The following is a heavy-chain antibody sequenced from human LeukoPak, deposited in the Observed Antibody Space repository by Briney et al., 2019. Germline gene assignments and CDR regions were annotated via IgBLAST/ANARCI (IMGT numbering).Heavy chain of an antibody. CDR2: IKQDGSEK. Sequence: GGSLRLSCAASGFTSSSYWMSWVRQAPGKGLEWVANIKQDGSEKYYVDFVKGRFTISRDNAKNSLVLQMNSLRAEDTAVYYCARDIGGLIAVPGTGSDYWGQGTLVTVSS. CDR3: ARDIGGLIAVPGTGSDY. D-gene: IGHD6-19*01. V-gene: IGHV3-7*03. CDR1: GFTSSSYW. J-gene: IGHJ4*02.